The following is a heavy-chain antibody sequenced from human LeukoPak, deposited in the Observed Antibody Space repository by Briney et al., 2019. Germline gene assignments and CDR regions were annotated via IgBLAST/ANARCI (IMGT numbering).Heavy chain of an antibody. Sequence: GGSLRLSCAASGFTFSSYAMHWVRQAPGKGLEWVAVISYDGSNKYYADSVKGRFTISRDNSKSTLYLQMNSLRAEDTAVYYCVREACPYRLCYYDSSGYSLNYYFDYWGQGTLVTVSS. V-gene: IGHV3-30-3*01. CDR3: VREACPYRLCYYDSSGYSLNYYFDY. CDR1: GFTFSSYA. CDR2: ISYDGSNK. J-gene: IGHJ4*02. D-gene: IGHD3-22*01.